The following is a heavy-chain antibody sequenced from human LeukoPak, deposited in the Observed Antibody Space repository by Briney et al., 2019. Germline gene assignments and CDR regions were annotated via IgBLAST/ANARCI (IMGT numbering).Heavy chain of an antibody. CDR2: INTDGSST. CDR1: GFTFSSYW. J-gene: IGHJ4*02. Sequence: GGSLRLSCAASGFTFSSYWMHWVRQAPGKGLVWVSRINTDGSSTSYADSVKGRFTISRDNAKNTLYLQMNSLRAEDTAVYYCARGFRGIVGATFVAYWGQGTLVTVSS. CDR3: ARGFRGIVGATFVAY. V-gene: IGHV3-74*01. D-gene: IGHD1-26*01.